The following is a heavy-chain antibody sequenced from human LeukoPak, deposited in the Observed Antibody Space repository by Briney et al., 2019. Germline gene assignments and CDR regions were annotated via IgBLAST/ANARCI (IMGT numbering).Heavy chain of an antibody. D-gene: IGHD6-19*01. J-gene: IGHJ4*02. CDR2: ISSESSYI. CDR3: AKDLSGSGWASHY. Sequence: GGSLRLSCAASGFSFNTHSMNWVRQSPGKGLEWVSSISSESSYIHYADSVKGRFTISRDNSKNTLYLQMNSLRAEDTALYYCAKDLSGSGWASHYWGQGTLVTVSS. V-gene: IGHV3-21*01. CDR1: GFSFNTHS.